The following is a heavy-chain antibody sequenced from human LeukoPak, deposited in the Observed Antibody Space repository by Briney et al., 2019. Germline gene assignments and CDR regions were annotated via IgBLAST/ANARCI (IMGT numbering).Heavy chain of an antibody. CDR3: ARDRGYSSFDY. J-gene: IGHJ4*02. V-gene: IGHV3-7*01. D-gene: IGHD4-23*01. CDR2: IKQDGSEK. Sequence: PGGSLRLSCAASGFTFSSYWMTWVRHAPGKGMEWVANIKQDGSEKYYVDSVKGRFTISRDNAKNSLYLQLNSLRVEDTAVYYCARDRGYSSFDYWGQGTLVTVSS. CDR1: GFTFSSYW.